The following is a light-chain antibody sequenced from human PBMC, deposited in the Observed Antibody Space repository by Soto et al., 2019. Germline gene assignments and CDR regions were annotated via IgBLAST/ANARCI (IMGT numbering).Light chain of an antibody. CDR3: SSYAGTNNYV. Sequence: QSVLTQPASLSGSPGQSITISCTGTSSDIGAYDYVSWFQQHPGKAPKLMISEVTKRPSDIPDRFSGSKSGNTASLTVSGLQAEDEADYYCSSYAGTNNYVFGTGTKVTVL. J-gene: IGLJ1*01. V-gene: IGLV2-8*01. CDR1: SSDIGAYDY. CDR2: EVT.